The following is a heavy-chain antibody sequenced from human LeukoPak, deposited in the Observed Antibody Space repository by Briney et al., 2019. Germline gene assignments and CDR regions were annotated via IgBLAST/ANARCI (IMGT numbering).Heavy chain of an antibody. V-gene: IGHV4-4*07. CDR3: ARDTHYCSGGSCYSE. CDR1: GGSISSYY. J-gene: IGHJ4*02. CDR2: IYTSGST. D-gene: IGHD2-15*01. Sequence: SETLSLTCTVSGGSISSYYWSWVRQPAGKGLEWIGRIYTSGSTNYNPSLKSRVTMSVDTSKNQLSLKLSSVTAADTAVYYCARDTHYCSGGSCYSEWGQGTLVTVSS.